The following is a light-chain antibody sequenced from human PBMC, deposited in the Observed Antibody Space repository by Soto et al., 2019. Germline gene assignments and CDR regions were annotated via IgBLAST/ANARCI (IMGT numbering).Light chain of an antibody. J-gene: IGKJ1*01. CDR1: QSVTSN. Sequence: EIVLTQSPGTLYLSPGERATLSCRASQSVTSNLAWYQQKPGQAPRLLFYGASTRATGIPARFSGSGSGTEFTLTVSSLQSEDFAVYYCQQYNNWPWTFGQGTKVDIK. V-gene: IGKV3-15*01. CDR2: GAS. CDR3: QQYNNWPWT.